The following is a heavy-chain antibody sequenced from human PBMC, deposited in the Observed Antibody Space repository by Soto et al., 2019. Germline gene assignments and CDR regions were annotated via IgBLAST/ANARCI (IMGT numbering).Heavy chain of an antibody. CDR1: GFTFSRYS. Sequence: EVPLVESGGGLVQPGGSLRVSCIASGFTFSRYSMNWVRQAPGKGLEWLSYIDVGSATVYYADSVRGRFFISRDNAKNSLYLQMRSLRAEDTAVYYCAKRYYYDGSGPYGMDVWGQGTTVTVSS. J-gene: IGHJ6*02. D-gene: IGHD3-22*01. V-gene: IGHV3-48*01. CDR3: AKRYYYDGSGPYGMDV. CDR2: IDVGSATV.